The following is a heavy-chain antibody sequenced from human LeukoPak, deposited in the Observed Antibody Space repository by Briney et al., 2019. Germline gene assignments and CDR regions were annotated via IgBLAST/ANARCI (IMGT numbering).Heavy chain of an antibody. J-gene: IGHJ6*02. CDR1: GFTFADYA. Sequence: PGRSLRLSCAASGFTFADYAMHWVRQAPGKGLEWVSGISWNSGIMGYVDSVKGRFTISRDNAKNSLYLQMNSLRVEDTALYYCARVPGGWLQNYNYYGMDVWGQGTTVTVSS. D-gene: IGHD5-24*01. V-gene: IGHV3-9*01. CDR2: ISWNSGIM. CDR3: ARVPGGWLQNYNYYGMDV.